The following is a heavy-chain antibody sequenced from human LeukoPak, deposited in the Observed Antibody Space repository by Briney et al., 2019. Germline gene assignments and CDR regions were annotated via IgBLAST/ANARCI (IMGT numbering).Heavy chain of an antibody. CDR1: GFVFTNYA. CDR2: VSASGGVV. D-gene: IGHD4-23*01. V-gene: IGHV3-23*01. Sequence: GGSLRLSCAASGFVFTNYAVTWVRQVPGKGLEWVSTVSASGGVVYYADSVKGRFTISRDNSKNTLYLQMNSLSAEDTAVYYCAKLSPYGGIGYWGQGTLVTVSS. CDR3: AKLSPYGGIGY. J-gene: IGHJ4*02.